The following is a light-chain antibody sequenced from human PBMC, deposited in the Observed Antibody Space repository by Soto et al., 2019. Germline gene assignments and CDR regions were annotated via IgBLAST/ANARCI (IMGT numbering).Light chain of an antibody. J-gene: IGLJ2*01. CDR1: SSNIGHNA. CDR2: YDD. CDR3: AAWDDSLNGVV. V-gene: IGLV1-36*01. Sequence: QAVVTQPPSVSEAPRQRVTISCSGSSSNIGHNAVNWYQQLPGKAPKLLIYYDDLLPSGVSDRFSGSKSGTSASLAISGLQSEDEADYYCAAWDDSLNGVVFGGGTKVTVL.